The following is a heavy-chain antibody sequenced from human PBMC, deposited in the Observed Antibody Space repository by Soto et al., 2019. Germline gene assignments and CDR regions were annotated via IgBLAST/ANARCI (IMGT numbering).Heavy chain of an antibody. Sequence: SGPTLVNPTQTLTLTCTLSGLSLSTSGVGVGWIRQPPGKALEWLALIYWDDDKRYSPSLKNRLTITKDTSKNQVVLTMTNMAPADTATYYCAHESLLLSAGGFDPWGQGTLVTVSS. CDR3: AHESLLLSAGGFDP. V-gene: IGHV2-5*02. CDR2: IYWDDDK. CDR1: GLSLSTSGVG. D-gene: IGHD3-22*01. J-gene: IGHJ5*02.